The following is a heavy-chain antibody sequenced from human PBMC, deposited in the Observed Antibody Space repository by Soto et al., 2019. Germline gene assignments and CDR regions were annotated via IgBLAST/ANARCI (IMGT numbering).Heavy chain of an antibody. V-gene: IGHV4-59*08. CDR3: ARLWRVTTGNWFDP. D-gene: IGHD4-17*01. Sequence: SETLCLTWTVSGGSISSYYWSWIRQPPGKGLEWIGYIYYSGSTNYNPSLKSRVTISVDTSKNQFSLKLSSVTAADTAVYYCARLWRVTTGNWFDPWGQGTLVTV. J-gene: IGHJ5*02. CDR1: GGSISSYY. CDR2: IYYSGST.